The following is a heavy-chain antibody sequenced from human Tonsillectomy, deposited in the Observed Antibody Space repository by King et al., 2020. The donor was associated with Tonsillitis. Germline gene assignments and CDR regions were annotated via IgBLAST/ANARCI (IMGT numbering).Heavy chain of an antibody. Sequence: VQLVESGGGLVQPGGSLRLSCAASGFTFSSYAMNWVRQAPGKGLEWVSAIVGSGAGTYDADSVKGRFTISRDNSKNTLYLQMNSLRAEDTAVYYCAASDYVYYYGMDVWGQGTTVTVSS. CDR2: IVGSGAGT. D-gene: IGHD5-12*01. V-gene: IGHV3-23*04. CDR1: GFTFSSYA. J-gene: IGHJ6*02. CDR3: AASDYVYYYGMDV.